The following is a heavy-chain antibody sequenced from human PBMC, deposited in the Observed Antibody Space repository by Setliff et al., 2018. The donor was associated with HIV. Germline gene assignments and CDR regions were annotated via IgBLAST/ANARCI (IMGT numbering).Heavy chain of an antibody. D-gene: IGHD3-10*02. CDR2: INHSGST. CDR1: GGSFSAYY. Sequence: PSETLSLTCTVSGGSFSAYYWGWIRQPPGKGLEWIGEINHSGSTNYNPSLKSRLTTSVDRSKNQFSLRLTSVTAADTAVYYCARSGSYVGPIQHWGQGTLVTVSS. CDR3: ARSGSYVGPIQH. V-gene: IGHV4-34*01. J-gene: IGHJ1*01.